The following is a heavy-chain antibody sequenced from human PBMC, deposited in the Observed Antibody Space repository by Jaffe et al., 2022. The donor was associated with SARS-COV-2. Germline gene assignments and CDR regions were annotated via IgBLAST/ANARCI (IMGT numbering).Heavy chain of an antibody. CDR3: ARDGDILTGFYFDY. J-gene: IGHJ4*02. D-gene: IGHD3-9*01. CDR2: ISSSSSII. Sequence: EVQLVESGGGLVQPGGSLRLSCAASGFTFSSYNMNWVRQAPGKGLEWVSYISSSSSIIYHADSVKGRFTISRDNAKNSLHLQMNSLRDEDTAVYYCARDGDILTGFYFDYWGQGILVTVSS. CDR1: GFTFSSYN. V-gene: IGHV3-48*02.